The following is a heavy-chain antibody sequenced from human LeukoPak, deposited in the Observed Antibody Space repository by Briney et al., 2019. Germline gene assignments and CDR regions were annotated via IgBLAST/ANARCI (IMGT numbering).Heavy chain of an antibody. D-gene: IGHD6-19*01. Sequence: GGSLRLSCAASGFTFSSYAMHWVRQAPGKGLEWVAVISFDGSNKYYADSVKGRFTISRDNSKNTLYLQMNSLRAEDTAVYYCARDVTSSGWYVVDYWGQGTLVTVSS. V-gene: IGHV3-30*04. CDR1: GFTFSSYA. CDR3: ARDVTSSGWYVVDY. CDR2: ISFDGSNK. J-gene: IGHJ4*02.